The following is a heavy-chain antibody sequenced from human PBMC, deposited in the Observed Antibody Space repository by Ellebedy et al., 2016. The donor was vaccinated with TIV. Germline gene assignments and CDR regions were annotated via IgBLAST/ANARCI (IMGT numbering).Heavy chain of an antibody. CDR1: GFTFSSYA. V-gene: IGHV3-23*01. Sequence: GESLKISXAASGFTFSSYAMSWVRQAPGKGPEWVSAISGSGGSTYYADSVKGRFTISRDNSKNTLYLQMNSLRAEDTAVYYCAKDSHYDSSGYYRLWGQGTLVTVSS. J-gene: IGHJ4*02. CDR2: ISGSGGST. D-gene: IGHD3-22*01. CDR3: AKDSHYDSSGYYRL.